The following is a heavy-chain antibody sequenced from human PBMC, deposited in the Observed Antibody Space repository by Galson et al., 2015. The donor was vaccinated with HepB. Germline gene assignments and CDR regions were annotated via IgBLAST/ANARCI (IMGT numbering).Heavy chain of an antibody. Sequence: SVKVSCKVSGYKFGDLSIHWVRQAPGKGLEWMGGFDLEVGDTFYGQSFQGRVTMIGDTSTDTAYMELSSLTYEDTAVYFCGARRFGKLYFDYWGQGTQATVYS. J-gene: IGHJ4*02. V-gene: IGHV1-24*01. CDR2: FDLEVGDT. CDR3: GARRFGKLYFDY. CDR1: GYKFGDLS. D-gene: IGHD3-10*01.